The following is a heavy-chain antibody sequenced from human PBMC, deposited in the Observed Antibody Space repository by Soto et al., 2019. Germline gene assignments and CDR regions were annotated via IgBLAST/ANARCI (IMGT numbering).Heavy chain of an antibody. J-gene: IGHJ3*01. CDR2: ISYDGRNK. V-gene: IGHV3-30*04. CDR3: AREMMQLGAFDF. Sequence: GGSLRLSCAASGFTFSSYAMHWVRQAPGKGLEWVAGISYDGRNKNYADYLKGRFTISRDNSKNTLYLHMNSLRAEDTAVYYCAREMMQLGAFDFWGQGTMVTVSS. D-gene: IGHD6-13*01. CDR1: GFTFSSYA.